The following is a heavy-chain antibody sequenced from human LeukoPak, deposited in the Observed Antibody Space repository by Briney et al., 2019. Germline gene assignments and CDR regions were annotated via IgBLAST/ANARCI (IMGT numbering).Heavy chain of an antibody. CDR2: IKSKTDGGTT. CDR1: GFTFSNAW. D-gene: IGHD2-21*01. V-gene: IGHV3-15*01. Sequence: GGSLRLSCAASGFTFSNAWMSWVRQAPGKGLEWVGRIKSKTDGGTTDYAAPVKGRFTISRDDSKNTLYLQMNSLKTEDTAVYYCTTDNFGESGFPTDYMDVWGKGTTVTVSS. CDR3: TTDNFGESGFPTDYMDV. J-gene: IGHJ6*03.